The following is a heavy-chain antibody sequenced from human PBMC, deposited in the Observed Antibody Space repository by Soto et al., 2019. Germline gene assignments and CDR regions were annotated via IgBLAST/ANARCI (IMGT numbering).Heavy chain of an antibody. J-gene: IGHJ4*02. CDR3: AKATSSGSHGEY. V-gene: IGHV3-23*01. Sequence: EVQLLESGGGLVQPGGSLRLSCATSGFSFGSYAMTWVRQAPGKGLEWVSTISGGGARTYYADSVKGRITISRDNSKNTLYLPMNSLRAEDTAVYYCAKATSSGSHGEYWGQGNLVTVSS. CDR1: GFSFGSYA. D-gene: IGHD1-26*01. CDR2: ISGGGART.